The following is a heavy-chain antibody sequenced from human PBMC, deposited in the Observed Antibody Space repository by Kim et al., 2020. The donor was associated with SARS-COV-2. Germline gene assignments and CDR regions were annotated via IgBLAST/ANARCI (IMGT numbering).Heavy chain of an antibody. CDR2: T. CDR3: ARRTEAGGYFDF. V-gene: IGHV4-39*01. J-gene: IGHJ4*02. Sequence: TLYNPSLKSRITISVDTSRNQFSLNLASVTAADAAVYYCARRTEAGGYFDFWGQGSPVTVAS. D-gene: IGHD2-15*01.